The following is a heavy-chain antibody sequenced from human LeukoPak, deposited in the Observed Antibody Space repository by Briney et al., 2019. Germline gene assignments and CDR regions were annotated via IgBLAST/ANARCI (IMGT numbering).Heavy chain of an antibody. CDR1: GYTFTSYG. J-gene: IGHJ6*03. D-gene: IGHD6-13*01. CDR3: ARGYPSIAAAGTGYYYYMDV. CDR2: ISAYNGNT. V-gene: IGHV1-18*01. Sequence: GASVKVSCKASGYTFTSYGISWVRQAPGQGLEWMGWISAYNGNTNYAQKLQGRVTMTRDTSISTAYMELSRLRSDDTAVYYCARGYPSIAAAGTGYYYYMDVWGKGTTVTVSS.